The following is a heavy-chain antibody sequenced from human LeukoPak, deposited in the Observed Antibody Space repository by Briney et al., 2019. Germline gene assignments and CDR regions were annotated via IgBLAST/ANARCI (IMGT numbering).Heavy chain of an antibody. V-gene: IGHV4-30-4*07. CDR3: ARLAKSSSWYGPYYFDY. D-gene: IGHD6-13*01. J-gene: IGHJ4*02. CDR1: GGSISSGGYS. CDR2: IYYSGST. Sequence: SETLSLTCAVSGGSISSGGYSWSWIRQPPGKGLEWIGYIYYSGSTYYNPSLNSRVTISVETSKNQFSLKLSSVTAADTAVYYCARLAKSSSWYGPYYFDYWGQGTLVTVSS.